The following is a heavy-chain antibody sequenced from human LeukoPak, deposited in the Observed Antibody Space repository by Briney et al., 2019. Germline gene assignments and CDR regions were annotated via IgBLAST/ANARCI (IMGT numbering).Heavy chain of an antibody. V-gene: IGHV3-13*01. CDR3: ARGSIAAAGTRHSYGMDV. CDR2: IGTAGDT. D-gene: IGHD6-13*01. CDR1: GFTFSSYD. Sequence: PGGSLRLSCAASGFTFSSYDMHWVRQATGKGLEWVSAIGTAGDTYYPGSVKGRFTISRENAKNSLYLQMNSLRAGDTAVYYCARGSIAAAGTRHSYGMDVWGQGTTVTVSS. J-gene: IGHJ6*02.